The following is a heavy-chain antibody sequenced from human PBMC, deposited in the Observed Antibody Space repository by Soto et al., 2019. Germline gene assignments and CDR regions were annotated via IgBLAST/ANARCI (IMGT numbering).Heavy chain of an antibody. Sequence: SVKVSCKASGGTFNTYTFSWVRQAPGQGLEWMGSIIPIFGTTHYAQSFQGRLSITADQSSTTTYMELRSLTSHDTALYYCARIPRYSFPTSDPLDNWGQGTLVTVSS. CDR3: ARIPRYSFPTSDPLDN. J-gene: IGHJ1*01. CDR2: IIPIFGTT. V-gene: IGHV1-69*13. CDR1: GGTFNTYT. D-gene: IGHD1-26*01.